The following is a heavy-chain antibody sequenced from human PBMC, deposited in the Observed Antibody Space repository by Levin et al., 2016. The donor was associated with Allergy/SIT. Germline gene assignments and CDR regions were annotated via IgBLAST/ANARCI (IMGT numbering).Heavy chain of an antibody. Sequence: SETLSLTCTVSGGSISSYYWSWIRQPAGKGLEWIGRIYTSGSTNYNPSLKSRVTMSVDTSKNQFSLKLSSVTAADTAVYYCARDTQSWELLRGWFDPWGQGTLVTVSS. CDR2: IYTSGST. CDR1: GGSISSYY. J-gene: IGHJ5*02. CDR3: ARDTQSWELLRGWFDP. D-gene: IGHD1-26*01. V-gene: IGHV4-4*07.